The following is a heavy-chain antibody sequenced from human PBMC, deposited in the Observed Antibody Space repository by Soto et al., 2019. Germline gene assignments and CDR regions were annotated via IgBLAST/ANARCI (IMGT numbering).Heavy chain of an antibody. CDR1: GYTFTGCY. J-gene: IGHJ1*01. CDR2: MNPNSGGT. D-gene: IGHD3-22*01. V-gene: IGHV1-2*02. CDR3: ARVAPPYYDSSGDYYGSNFQP. Sequence: AASVKVFCKASGYTFTGCYMHLVRQAPGQGLEWVGWMNPNSGGTNNSQKVRCSANMTRDTPISIAYMAPSRLRSDNTAVYSCARVAPPYYDSSGDYYGSNFQPWGQGTLVTVSS.